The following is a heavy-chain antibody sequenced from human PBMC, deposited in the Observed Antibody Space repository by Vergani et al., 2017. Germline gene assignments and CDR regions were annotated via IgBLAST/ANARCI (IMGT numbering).Heavy chain of an antibody. CDR2: ISSSSRYI. V-gene: IGHV3-21*02. D-gene: IGHD4-17*01. CDR3: ARDSPRVYGDFLYYFDY. J-gene: IGHJ4*02. CDR1: GFTFSNYF. Sequence: EVQLVESGGTLVKPGGSLRVSCAASGFTFSNYFMNWVRQAPGRGLEWASCISSSSRYIYYADSVKGRFTISRDNSINTLYLQMNSLRAEDTAVYYCARDSPRVYGDFLYYFDYWGQGTLVTVSS.